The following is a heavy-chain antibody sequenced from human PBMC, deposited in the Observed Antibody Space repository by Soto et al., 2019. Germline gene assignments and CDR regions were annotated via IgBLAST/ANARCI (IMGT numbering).Heavy chain of an antibody. J-gene: IGHJ4*02. CDR3: ARGGISAAAPPDY. CDR2: IYYSGST. V-gene: IGHV4-31*03. Sequence: QVQLQESGPGLVKPSQTLSLTCTVSGGSISSGGYYWSWFRQHPGKGLEWIGYIYYSGSTYYNPSLKGRVTISVDTSKNQFSLKLSSVTAADTAVYYCARGGISAAAPPDYWGQGTLVTVSS. D-gene: IGHD6-13*01. CDR1: GGSISSGGYY.